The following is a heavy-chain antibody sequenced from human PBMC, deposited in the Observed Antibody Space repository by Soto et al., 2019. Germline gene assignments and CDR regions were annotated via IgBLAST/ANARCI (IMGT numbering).Heavy chain of an antibody. D-gene: IGHD5-12*01. CDR1: GFTFSSYS. J-gene: IGHJ4*02. Sequence: GGSLRLSCAASGFTFSSYSMNWVRQAPGKGLEWVSSISSSSSYIYYADSVKGRFTISRDNAKNSLYLQMNSLRAEDTAVYYCASGEWLHTLDYWGQGTLVTVSS. V-gene: IGHV3-21*01. CDR2: ISSSSSYI. CDR3: ASGEWLHTLDY.